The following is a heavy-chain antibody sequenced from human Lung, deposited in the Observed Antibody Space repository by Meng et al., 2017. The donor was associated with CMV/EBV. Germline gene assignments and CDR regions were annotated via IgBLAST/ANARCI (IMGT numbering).Heavy chain of an antibody. V-gene: IGHV3-20*03. CDR2: IKWDGGRT. Sequence: GFTFDGFGVGVVRQAPGKGLEWGSGIKWDGGRTGYADSGKGRFTISRDNAKNSLYLQMNSLRAEDTALYYCAREGYDDYGDYAFFSWGQGTLVTVSS. CDR3: AREGYDDYGDYAFFS. D-gene: IGHD4-17*01. J-gene: IGHJ4*02. CDR1: GFTFDGFG.